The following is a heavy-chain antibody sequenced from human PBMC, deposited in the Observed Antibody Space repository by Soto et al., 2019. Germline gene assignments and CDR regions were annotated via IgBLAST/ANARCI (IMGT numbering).Heavy chain of an antibody. CDR2: INPNSGNI. CDR1: GDTFTTYD. CDR3: ARGRASGSYYLLDY. Sequence: QVQLVQSGAEVRKPGASVKVSCKASGDTFTTYDINWVRQATGHGLEWMGWINPNSGNIGYAQRFQGRVTMTRDTAIRTADRGVRGLRCDDTAVYYCARGRASGSYYLLDYWGQGTLVTVSS. D-gene: IGHD3-10*01. V-gene: IGHV1-8*01. J-gene: IGHJ4*02.